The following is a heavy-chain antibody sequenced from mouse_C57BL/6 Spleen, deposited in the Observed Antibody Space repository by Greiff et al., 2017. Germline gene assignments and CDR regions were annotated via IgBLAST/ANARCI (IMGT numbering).Heavy chain of an antibody. V-gene: IGHV5-6*01. D-gene: IGHD3-2*02. CDR3: ARQETAQATYFDY. Sequence: EVQLVESGGDLVKPGGSLKLSCAASGFTFSSYGMSWVRQTPDKRLEWVATISSGGSYTYYPDSVKGRFTISRDNAKNTLYLQMSSLKSEDTAMYYCARQETAQATYFDYWGQGTTLTVSS. CDR2: ISSGGSYT. CDR1: GFTFSSYG. J-gene: IGHJ2*01.